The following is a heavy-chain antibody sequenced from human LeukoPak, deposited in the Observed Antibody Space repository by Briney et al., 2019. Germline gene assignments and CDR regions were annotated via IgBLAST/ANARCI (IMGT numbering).Heavy chain of an antibody. CDR3: ARDTVTRMDY. CDR1: GYTFTSYD. J-gene: IGHJ4*02. CDR2: MNPNSGHA. Sequence: ASVKVSCKASGYTFTSYDINWVRQATGQGLEWMGWMNPNSGHAGYAQKFQGRVTMTRDTSISTVYMELSSLRSEDTAVYYCARDTVTRMDYWGQGTLVTVSS. V-gene: IGHV1-8*01. D-gene: IGHD4-17*01.